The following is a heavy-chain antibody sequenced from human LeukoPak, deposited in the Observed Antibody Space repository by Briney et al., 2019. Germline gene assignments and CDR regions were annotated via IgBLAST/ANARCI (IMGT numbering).Heavy chain of an antibody. V-gene: IGHV4-59*01. D-gene: IGHD3-9*01. J-gene: IGHJ4*02. CDR3: ASGDWFFDY. Sequence: SETLSLTCTVSGGSISSYSWSWIRQPPGQGLEWIGYIYYSGSTNYNPSLKSRVTISVDTSKNQFSLKLSSVTAADTAVYYCASGDWFFDYWGQGTLVTVSS. CDR2: IYYSGST. CDR1: GGSISSYS.